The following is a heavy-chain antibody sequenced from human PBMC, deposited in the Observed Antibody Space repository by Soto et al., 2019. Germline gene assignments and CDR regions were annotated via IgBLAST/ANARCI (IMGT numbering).Heavy chain of an antibody. V-gene: IGHV4-59*01. D-gene: IGHD4-17*01. J-gene: IGHJ4*02. CDR2: IYYSGST. CDR3: ARGVADYGGNSD. CDR1: GGSISSYY. Sequence: SETLSLTCTVSGGSISSYYWSRIRQPPGKGLEWIGYIYYSGSTNYNPSLKSRVTISVDTSKNQFSLKLSSVTAADTAVYYCARGVADYGGNSDWGQGTLVTVSS.